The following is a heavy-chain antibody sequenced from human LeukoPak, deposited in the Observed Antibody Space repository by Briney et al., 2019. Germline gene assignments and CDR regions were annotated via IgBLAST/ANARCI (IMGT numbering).Heavy chain of an antibody. CDR2: INHSGST. D-gene: IGHD5-24*01. J-gene: IGHJ3*02. CDR1: GGSFSGYY. V-gene: IGHV4-34*01. CDR3: ASLSPTSDAFDI. Sequence: SETLSLTCAVYGGSFSGYYWSWIRQPPGKGLEWIGEINHSGSTNYNPSLKSRVTISVDTSKNQFSLKLSSVTAADTAVYYCASLSPTSDAFDIWGQGTMVTVSS.